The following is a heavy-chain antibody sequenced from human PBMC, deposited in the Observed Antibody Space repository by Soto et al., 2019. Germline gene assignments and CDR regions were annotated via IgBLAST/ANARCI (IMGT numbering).Heavy chain of an antibody. D-gene: IGHD1-7*01. Sequence: ASVKVSCKASGYTFTGYYMHWVRQAPGQGLEWMGWINPNSGGTNYAQKFQGWATMTRDTSISTAYMELSRLRSDDTAVYYCAREITGITHGQYYYYGMDVWGQGTTVTVSS. CDR3: AREITGITHGQYYYYGMDV. V-gene: IGHV1-2*04. J-gene: IGHJ6*02. CDR1: GYTFTGYY. CDR2: INPNSGGT.